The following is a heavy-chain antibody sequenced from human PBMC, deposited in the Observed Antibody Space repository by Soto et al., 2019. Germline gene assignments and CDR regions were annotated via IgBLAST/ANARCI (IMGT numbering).Heavy chain of an antibody. CDR3: ATGEGGDYVYESGP. CDR1: GGIFSSYA. CDR2: IIPNFGTP. V-gene: IGHV1-69*01. Sequence: VQLVQSGAEVKKPGSSVKVSCKASGGIFSSYAVSWVRQAPGQGLEWMGGIIPNFGTPNYAQKFEGRVTLTADESTSTASMELRSRRSEDTAVYYCATGEGGDYVYESGPWGQGTLVNVSS. J-gene: IGHJ5*02. D-gene: IGHD4-17*01.